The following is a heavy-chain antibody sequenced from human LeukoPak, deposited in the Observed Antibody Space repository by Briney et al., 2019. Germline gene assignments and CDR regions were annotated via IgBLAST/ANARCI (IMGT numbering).Heavy chain of an antibody. CDR1: GGSFSCYY. Sequence: SETLSLTCAVYGGSFSCYYWSWIRQPPGKGLEWIGEINHSGSTNYNPSLKSRVTISVDTSKNQFSLKLSSVTAADTAVYYCARVLKSGYCSSTSCRNPRFDYWCQGTLVTVSS. CDR2: INHSGST. CDR3: ARVLKSGYCSSTSCRNPRFDY. D-gene: IGHD2-2*01. V-gene: IGHV4-34*01. J-gene: IGHJ4*02.